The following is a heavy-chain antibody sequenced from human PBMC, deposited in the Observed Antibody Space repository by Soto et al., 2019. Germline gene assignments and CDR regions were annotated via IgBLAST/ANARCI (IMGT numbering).Heavy chain of an antibody. CDR3: ATDPTVTSTGWFDP. J-gene: IGHJ5*02. CDR2: INPIFGTP. CDR1: GDTFSSYV. D-gene: IGHD2-8*02. Sequence: QVPLVQSGAEVKKPGSSVKVSCKASGDTFSSYVISWVRQAPGQGLEWMGRINPIFGTPQYAQKFQGRVTITADESTSTAYMELSSLRSEDTAVYYCATDPTVTSTGWFDPWGQGTLVTVSS. V-gene: IGHV1-69*18.